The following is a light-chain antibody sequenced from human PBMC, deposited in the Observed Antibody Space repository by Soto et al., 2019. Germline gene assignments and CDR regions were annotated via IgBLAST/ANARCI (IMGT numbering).Light chain of an antibody. Sequence: EVVMTQSPATLSVSPGERATLSGRASQTVSRNLAWYQQRPGQAPRLLIYDISNRATGVPARFSGSGSGTEFTLTISSLQPDDFATYYCQQYNSYLWTFGQGTKVDIK. CDR2: DIS. V-gene: IGKV3-15*01. CDR1: QTVSRN. CDR3: QQYNSYLWT. J-gene: IGKJ1*01.